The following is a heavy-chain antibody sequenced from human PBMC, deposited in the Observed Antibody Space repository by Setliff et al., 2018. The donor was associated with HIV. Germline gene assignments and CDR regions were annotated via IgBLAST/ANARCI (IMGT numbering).Heavy chain of an antibody. J-gene: IGHJ4*02. CDR1: GGSFSAYY. CDR2: INHAGTT. CDR3: AVGGYYPPFDH. Sequence: PSETLSLTCAVYGGSFSAYYWSWIRQSPGKGLEWIGEINHAGTTNYNPSLKSRVTMSIDMSKNQFSLNLTSVTAADTAVYYCAVGGYYPPFDHWGQGTLVTVSS. D-gene: IGHD3-3*01. V-gene: IGHV4-34*01.